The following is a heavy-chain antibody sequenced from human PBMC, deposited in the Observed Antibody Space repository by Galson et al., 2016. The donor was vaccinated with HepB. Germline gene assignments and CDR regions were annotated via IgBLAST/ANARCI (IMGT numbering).Heavy chain of an antibody. D-gene: IGHD6-6*01. V-gene: IGHV1-18*01. Sequence: SVKVPCKASGYTFTSYAISWVRQAPAQALEYLGWIDTSNGNTNYPQKFQDRVTLTTDTSTSTTYMELRSLISDDTAVYYCARHYSSTWPAGLIFDSWGPGTRVTVSS. CDR3: ARHYSSTWPAGLIFDS. J-gene: IGHJ4*02. CDR1: GYTFTSYA. CDR2: IDTSNGNT.